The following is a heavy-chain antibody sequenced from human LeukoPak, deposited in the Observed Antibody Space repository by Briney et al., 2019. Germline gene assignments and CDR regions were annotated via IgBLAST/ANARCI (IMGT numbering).Heavy chain of an antibody. D-gene: IGHD1-26*01. CDR2: SNDSGGT. Sequence: PGGSLRLSCAASGFTFSNYWMSWIRQPPGKRLEWVGESNDSGGTNYNPSLKSRVTISADKSKNQVSLRLTSVTAADTAVYYCARLSVIVGAALEYYYYYMDVWGQGTTVTVSS. CDR3: ARLSVIVGAALEYYYYYMDV. J-gene: IGHJ6*03. CDR1: GFTFSNYW. V-gene: IGHV4-34*01.